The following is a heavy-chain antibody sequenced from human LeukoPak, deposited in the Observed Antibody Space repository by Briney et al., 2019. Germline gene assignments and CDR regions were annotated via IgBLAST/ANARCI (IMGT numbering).Heavy chain of an antibody. CDR2: IIPIFGTA. CDR1: GGTFSSYA. D-gene: IGHD3-3*01. Sequence: ASVKVSCKASGGTFSSYAISWVRQAPGQGLEWMGGIIPIFGTANYAQKFQGRVTITADESTSTAYMELSSLRSEDTAVYYCARDTNTIFGVVTMYYYYGMDVWGQGTTATVSS. V-gene: IGHV1-69*13. J-gene: IGHJ6*02. CDR3: ARDTNTIFGVVTMYYYYGMDV.